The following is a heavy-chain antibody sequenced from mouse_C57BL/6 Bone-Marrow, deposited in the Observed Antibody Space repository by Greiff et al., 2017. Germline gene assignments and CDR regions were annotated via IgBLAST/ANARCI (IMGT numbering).Heavy chain of an antibody. J-gene: IGHJ2*01. CDR2: IYPRSGTT. V-gene: IGHV1-81*01. CDR3: ARWGNWCFDY. D-gene: IGHD4-1*01. CDR1: GYTFTSYG. Sequence: QVQLQQSGAELARPGASVQLSCKASGYTFTSYGISWVKQRTGQGLEWIGEIYPRSGTTYYNEQFKGKATLTADKSSSTAYMELRSLTSEDSAVYFCARWGNWCFDYWGQGTTLTVSS.